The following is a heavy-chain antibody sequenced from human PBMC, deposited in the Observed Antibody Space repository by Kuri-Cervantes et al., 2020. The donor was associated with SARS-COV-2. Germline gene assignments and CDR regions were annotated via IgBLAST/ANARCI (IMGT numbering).Heavy chain of an antibody. J-gene: IGHJ6*02. V-gene: IGHV1-69*13. CDR1: GYTFTSYD. Sequence: SVKVSCKASGYTFTSYDINWVRQATGQGLEWMGGIIPIFGTANYAQKFQGRVTITADESTSTAYMELSSLRSEDTAVYYCAGGGGSYLSYYYYGMDVWGQGTTVTVSS. CDR2: IIPIFGTA. CDR3: AGGGGSYLSYYYYGMDV. D-gene: IGHD1-26*01.